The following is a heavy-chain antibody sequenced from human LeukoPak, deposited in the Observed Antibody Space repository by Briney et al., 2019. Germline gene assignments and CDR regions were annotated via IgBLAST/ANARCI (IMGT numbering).Heavy chain of an antibody. J-gene: IGHJ4*02. CDR3: ARGAGYYYFDY. Sequence: GGSLRLSCAASEFSVGSNYMTWVRQAPGKGLEWVSLIYSGGSTYYADSVKGRFTISRDNSKNTLYLQMNSLRAEDTAVYYCARGAGYYYFDYWGQGTPVTVSS. V-gene: IGHV3-66*01. CDR1: EFSVGSNY. D-gene: IGHD5-12*01. CDR2: IYSGGST.